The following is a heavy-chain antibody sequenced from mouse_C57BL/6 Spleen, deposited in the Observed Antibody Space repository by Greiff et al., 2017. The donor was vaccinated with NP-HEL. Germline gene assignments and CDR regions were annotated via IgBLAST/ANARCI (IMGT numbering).Heavy chain of an antibody. CDR3: AIYYGSRTGFAY. CDR1: GYTFTSYW. J-gene: IGHJ3*01. CDR2: IDPSDSYT. V-gene: IGHV1-69*01. Sequence: QVQLQQSGAELVMPGASVKLSCKASGYTFTSYWMHWVKQRPGQGLEWIGEIDPSDSYTNYNQKFKGKSTLTVDKSSSTAYMQLSSLTSEDSAVYYCAIYYGSRTGFAYWGQGTLVTVSA. D-gene: IGHD1-1*01.